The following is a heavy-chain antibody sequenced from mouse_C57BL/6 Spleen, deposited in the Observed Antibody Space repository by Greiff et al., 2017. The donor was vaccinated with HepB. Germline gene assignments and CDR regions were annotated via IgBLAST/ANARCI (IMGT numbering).Heavy chain of an antibody. V-gene: IGHV1-69*01. CDR2: IDPSDSYT. CDR3: ARDERDAPYAMDY. Sequence: QVQLQQPGAELVMPGASVKLSCKASGYTFTSYWMHWVKQRPGQGLEWIGEIDPSDSYTNYNQKFKGKSTLTVDKSSSTAYMQLSSLTSEESAVYYCARDERDAPYAMDYWGQGTSVTVSS. CDR1: GYTFTSYW. J-gene: IGHJ4*01.